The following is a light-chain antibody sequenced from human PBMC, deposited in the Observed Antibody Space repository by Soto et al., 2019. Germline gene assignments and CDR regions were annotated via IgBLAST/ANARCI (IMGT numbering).Light chain of an antibody. CDR1: QSVLYSSNNKNY. CDR3: QQYYSTPYT. J-gene: IGKJ2*01. Sequence: DVQMTQSPSSLSASVGDRVTINCKSSQSVLYSSNNKNYLAWYQQKPGQPPKLLIYWASTRESGVPDRFSGSGSGTDVTLTISSLQAEDVAVYYCQQYYSTPYTFGQGTKLEIK. CDR2: WAS. V-gene: IGKV4-1*01.